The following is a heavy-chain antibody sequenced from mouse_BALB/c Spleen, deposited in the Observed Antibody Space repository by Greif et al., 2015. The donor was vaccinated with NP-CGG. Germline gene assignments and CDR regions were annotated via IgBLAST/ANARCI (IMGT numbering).Heavy chain of an antibody. V-gene: IGHV14-4*02. Sequence: EVQLQQSGAELVRSGASVKLSCTASGFTVTDYYLHWVKQRPEQGLEWIGWIDPENGDTAYAPKFQGQAPMTADTSSNTASLQLSSLTSEDTAVYYCTDFYYGGAYWGQGTLVTVSA. D-gene: IGHD1-1*01. CDR2: IDPENGDT. J-gene: IGHJ3*01. CDR3: TDFYYGGAY. CDR1: GFTVTDYY.